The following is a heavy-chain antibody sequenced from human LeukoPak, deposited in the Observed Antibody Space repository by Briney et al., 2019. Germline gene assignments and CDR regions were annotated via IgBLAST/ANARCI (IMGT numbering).Heavy chain of an antibody. V-gene: IGHV3-30*18. Sequence: GGSLRLSCAASGFTFSSYGIHWVRQAPGKGLEWVAVISYDGSDKYYADSVKGRFTISRDNSKNTLYLQMNSLRAEDTAVYYCAKNWDTVTTAMPFDYWGQGTLVTVSP. J-gene: IGHJ4*02. CDR3: AKNWDTVTTAMPFDY. D-gene: IGHD4-17*01. CDR2: ISYDGSDK. CDR1: GFTFSSYG.